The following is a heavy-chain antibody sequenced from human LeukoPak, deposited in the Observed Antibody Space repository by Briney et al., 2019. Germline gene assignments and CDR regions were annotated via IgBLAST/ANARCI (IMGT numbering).Heavy chain of an antibody. J-gene: IGHJ4*02. CDR2: ISSDGSNK. V-gene: IGHV3-30-3*01. CDR3: ARDLVGYSYGHFDY. D-gene: IGHD5-18*01. CDR1: GFTFSSYV. Sequence: GGSLRLSCAASGFTFSSYVIHWVRQAPGKGLAWVAVISSDGSNKYYADSVKGRFTISRDNSKNTLYLQMNSLRAEDTAVYYCARDLVGYSYGHFDYWGQGTLVSASS.